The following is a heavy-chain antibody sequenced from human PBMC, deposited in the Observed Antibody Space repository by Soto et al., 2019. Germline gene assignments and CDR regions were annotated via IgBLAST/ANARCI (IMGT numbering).Heavy chain of an antibody. J-gene: IGHJ6*02. CDR2: INPNSGGT. CDR1: GYTFTGYY. Sequence: QVQLVQSGAEVKKPGASVKVSCKASGYTFTGYYMHWVRQAPGQGLEWMGWINPNSGGTNYAQKFQGWVTMTTDTTISTAYMELIRLRSDDTTVYYCAIPGSGYELRYGIDVWGQGTTVTVSS. D-gene: IGHD5-12*01. CDR3: AIPGSGYELRYGIDV. V-gene: IGHV1-2*04.